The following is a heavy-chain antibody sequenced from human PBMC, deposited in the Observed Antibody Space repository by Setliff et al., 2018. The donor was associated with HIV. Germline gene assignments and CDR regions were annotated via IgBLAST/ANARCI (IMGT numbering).Heavy chain of an antibody. V-gene: IGHV4-34*01. CDR3: AREDYYYYGMDV. CDR2: INHSGRT. CDR1: GFSFSTYS. Sequence: GSLRLSCEASGFSFSTYSMNWIRQPPGKGLEWIGEINHSGRTKYSPSLRSRVSISVDTSKTQFSLKLSSVTAADTAVYYCAREDYYYYGMDVWGQGTTVTVSS. J-gene: IGHJ6*02.